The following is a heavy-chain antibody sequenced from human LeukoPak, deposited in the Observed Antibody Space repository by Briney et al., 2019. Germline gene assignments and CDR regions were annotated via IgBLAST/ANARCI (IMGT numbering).Heavy chain of an antibody. CDR2: ISGDSTYI. CDR3: ARVSGRLERQSDLDY. Sequence: GGSLRLSCAASGFTFASYSMNWVRQAPGKGLEWVSSISGDSTYIYNAGSVKGRFTISRDNAQATLYLQMISLRADDTAVYYCARVSGRLERQSDLDYWGQGTLGIVSS. CDR1: GFTFASYS. V-gene: IGHV3-21*01. J-gene: IGHJ4*02. D-gene: IGHD1-1*01.